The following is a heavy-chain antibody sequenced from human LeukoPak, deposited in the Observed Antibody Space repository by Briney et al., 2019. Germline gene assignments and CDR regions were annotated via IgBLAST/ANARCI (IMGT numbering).Heavy chain of an antibody. CDR1: GFTFSNAW. V-gene: IGHV3-15*01. CDR2: IKSKTDGGTA. Sequence: PGGSLRLSCAASGFTFSNAWMSWGPQAPGKRLECGGRIKSKTDGGTADYIAPVKGTFTFSRDDSINTLYMQMNSLKTEDTAVYYCTTGRYWGQGNLVTVSS. J-gene: IGHJ4*02. CDR3: TTGRY.